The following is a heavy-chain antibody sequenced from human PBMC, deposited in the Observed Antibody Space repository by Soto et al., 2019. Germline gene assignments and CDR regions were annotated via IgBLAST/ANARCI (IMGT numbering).Heavy chain of an antibody. J-gene: IGHJ4*02. CDR1: GYSFTSYW. V-gene: IGHV5-10-1*01. CDR2: IDPSDSYT. CDR3: ARPGGSGWYLFDY. Sequence: PGESLKISCQGSGYSFTSYWISWVRQMPGKGLEWMGRIDPSDSYTNYSPSFQGHVTISADKSISTAYLQWSSLKASDTAMYYCARPGGSGWYLFDYWGQGTLVTVSS. D-gene: IGHD6-19*01.